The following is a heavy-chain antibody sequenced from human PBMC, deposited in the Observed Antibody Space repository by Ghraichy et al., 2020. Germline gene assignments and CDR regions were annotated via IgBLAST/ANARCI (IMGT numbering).Heavy chain of an antibody. J-gene: IGHJ2*01. CDR2: IYYSGST. CDR1: GGSISS. CDR3: ARRAVAGQSHWYFDL. D-gene: IGHD6-19*01. Sequence: SETLSLTCTVSGGSISSWGWIRQPPGKGLEWIGSIYYSGSTYYNPSLKSRVTMSVDTSKNQFSLKLSSVTAADTAVYYCARRAVAGQSHWYFDLWGRGTLVTVSS. V-gene: IGHV4-39*01.